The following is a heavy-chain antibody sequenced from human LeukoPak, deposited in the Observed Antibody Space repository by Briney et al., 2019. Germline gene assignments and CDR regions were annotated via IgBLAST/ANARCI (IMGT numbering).Heavy chain of an antibody. CDR3: ARDRGGSGSCDYHY. CDR1: GCIFSNYG. J-gene: IGHJ4*02. D-gene: IGHD4-17*01. V-gene: IGHV3-30*03. Sequence: GGSLRLSCSASGCIFSNYGMHWVRQAPGKGLEWVAIISNDGSHKYYGDSVKGRFTISRDNSKNSLYLQMYSLRPEDTAVYYCARDRGGSGSCDYHYWGQGILVTVSS. CDR2: ISNDGSHK.